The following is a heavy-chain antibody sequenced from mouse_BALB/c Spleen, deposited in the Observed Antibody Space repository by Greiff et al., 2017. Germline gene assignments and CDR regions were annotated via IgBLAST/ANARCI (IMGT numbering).Heavy chain of an antibody. Sequence: EVLLVESGPSLVKPSQTLSLTCSVTGDSITSGYWNWIRKFPGNKLEYMGYISYSGSTYYNPSLKSRISITRDTSKNQYYLQLNSVTTEDTATYYCARFGSSWGYFDVWGAGTTVTVSS. CDR2: ISYSGST. CDR3: ARFGSSWGYFDV. J-gene: IGHJ1*01. CDR1: GDSITSGY. V-gene: IGHV3-8*02. D-gene: IGHD1-1*01.